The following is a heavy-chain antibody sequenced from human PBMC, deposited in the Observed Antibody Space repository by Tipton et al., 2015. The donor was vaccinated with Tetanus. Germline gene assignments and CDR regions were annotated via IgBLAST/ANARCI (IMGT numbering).Heavy chain of an antibody. CDR2: FHFTGST. D-gene: IGHD5-18*01. V-gene: IGHV4-59*11. CDR1: GASINTHH. CDR3: ARDVWKYTYGYGSFDL. J-gene: IGHJ4*02. Sequence: PGLVKPSETLSLTCTVSGASINTHHWSWLRQAPGKGLEWIGYFHFTGSTNFNPSLQSRVTISGDTSKNQFSLTMRSVTAADTAVYYCARDVWKYTYGYGSFDLWGQGALVIVSS.